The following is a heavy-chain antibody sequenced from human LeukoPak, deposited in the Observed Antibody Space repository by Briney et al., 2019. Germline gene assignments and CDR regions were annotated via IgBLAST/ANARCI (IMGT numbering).Heavy chain of an antibody. CDR3: ARPRLGSGWYIFDY. D-gene: IGHD6-19*01. Sequence: ASVKVSCKASGYTFTSYGISWVRQAPGQGLEWMGWISAYNGNTNYAQKLQGRVTMTTDTSTSTAYMELRSLRSDDTAVYYCARPRLGSGWYIFDYWGQGTLVTVSS. CDR2: ISAYNGNT. J-gene: IGHJ4*02. V-gene: IGHV1-18*01. CDR1: GYTFTSYG.